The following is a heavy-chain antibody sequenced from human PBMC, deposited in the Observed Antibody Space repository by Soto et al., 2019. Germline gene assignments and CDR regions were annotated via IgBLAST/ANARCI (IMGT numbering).Heavy chain of an antibody. CDR1: GFTFSSYG. CDR3: AGGSSPAGDKAIDY. Sequence: QVQLVESGGGVVQPGRSLRLSCAASGFTFSSYGMHWVRQAPGKGLEWVAVIWYDGSNKYYADSVKGRFTISRDNSKNALNVQMNSLRAEDSAVYYCAGGSSPAGDKAIDYWGQGTLVTVSS. J-gene: IGHJ4*02. D-gene: IGHD4-17*01. CDR2: IWYDGSNK. V-gene: IGHV3-33*01.